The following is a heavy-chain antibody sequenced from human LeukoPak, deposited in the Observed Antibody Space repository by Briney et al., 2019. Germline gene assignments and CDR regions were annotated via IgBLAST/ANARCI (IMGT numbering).Heavy chain of an antibody. J-gene: IGHJ6*02. CDR2: ISWNSGSI. CDR3: AKDIQGYGIFYGMDV. Sequence: GGSLRLSCAASGFTFDDYAMHWVRQAPGKGLEWVSGISWNSGSIGYADSVKGRFTISRDNAKNSLYLQMNSLRAEDTALYYCAKDIQGYGIFYGMDVWGHGTTVTVSS. V-gene: IGHV3-9*01. D-gene: IGHD3-16*01. CDR1: GFTFDDYA.